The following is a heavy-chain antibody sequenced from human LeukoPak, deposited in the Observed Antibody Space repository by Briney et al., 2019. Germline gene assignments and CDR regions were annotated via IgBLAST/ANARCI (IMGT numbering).Heavy chain of an antibody. J-gene: IGHJ5*02. CDR3: ARGTYEGWFDP. CDR2: IYYSGST. D-gene: IGHD5-12*01. Sequence: SETLSLTCTVSGGSISSYYWSWIRQPPGKGLEWIGYIYYSGSTNYNPSLKSRVTISVDTSKNQFSLKLSSVTAADTVVYYCARGTYEGWFDPWGQGTLVTVSS. V-gene: IGHV4-59*01. CDR1: GGSISSYY.